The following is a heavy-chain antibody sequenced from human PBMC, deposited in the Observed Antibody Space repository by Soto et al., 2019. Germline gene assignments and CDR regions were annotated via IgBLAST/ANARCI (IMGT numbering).Heavy chain of an antibody. V-gene: IGHV3-23*01. D-gene: IGHD2-2*01. Sequence: EVQLLESGGGLVQPGGSLRLSCVGSGFFFSSYTMTWVRQAPGKGLEWVSSFSATSENTYYADSVRGRFTISRDNSKNTLFLQMNSLPAEDTAMYYCAKASVQRWVRLLCDYLGQGILVIVTS. CDR3: AKASVQRWVRLLCDY. CDR1: GFFFSSYT. J-gene: IGHJ4*02. CDR2: FSATSENT.